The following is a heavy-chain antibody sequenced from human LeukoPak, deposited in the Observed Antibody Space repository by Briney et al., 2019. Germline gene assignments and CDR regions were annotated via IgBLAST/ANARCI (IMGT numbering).Heavy chain of an antibody. Sequence: PSETLSLTCAVYGGSFSGYYWSWIRQPPGKGLEWIGEINHSGSTNYNPSLKSRVTISVDTSKNQFSLKLSSVTAADTAVYYCARGYCSSTSCYLLYYYGMDVWGQGTTVTVSS. D-gene: IGHD2-2*01. CDR1: GGSFSGYY. J-gene: IGHJ6*02. V-gene: IGHV4-34*01. CDR3: ARGYCSSTSCYLLYYYGMDV. CDR2: INHSGST.